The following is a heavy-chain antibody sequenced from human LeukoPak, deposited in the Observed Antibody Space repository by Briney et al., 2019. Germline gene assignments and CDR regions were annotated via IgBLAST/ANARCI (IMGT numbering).Heavy chain of an antibody. D-gene: IGHD6-19*01. J-gene: IGHJ4*02. CDR3: AREVNSGWLAY. Sequence: PGGSLRLSCAASGFTFSSYWMSWVRQAPGKGLEWVANINQDGSEKYYVDSVKGRFTISRDNAKNSLYLQMNSLRAEDTAVYYCAREVNSGWLAYWGQGTPVTVSS. CDR2: INQDGSEK. V-gene: IGHV3-7*01. CDR1: GFTFSSYW.